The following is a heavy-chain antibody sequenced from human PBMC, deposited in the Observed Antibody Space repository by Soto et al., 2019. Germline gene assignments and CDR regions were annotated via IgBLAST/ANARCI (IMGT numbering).Heavy chain of an antibody. CDR2: IYYSGST. J-gene: IGHJ4*02. CDR3: ASEGGYCNI. CDR1: GGSISSGSYY. Sequence: LSLTCTVSGGSISSGSYYWSWIRQHPGKGLEWIGYIYYSGSTYYNPSLKSRVSISLDTSKNQFSLKLSSVTAADTAVYYCASEGGYCNIWGQGTLVTVSS. V-gene: IGHV4-31*03. D-gene: IGHD2-15*01.